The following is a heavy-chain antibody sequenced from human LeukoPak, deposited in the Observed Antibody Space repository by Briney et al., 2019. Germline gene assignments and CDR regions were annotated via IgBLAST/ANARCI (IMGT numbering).Heavy chain of an antibody. V-gene: IGHV1-18*01. CDR1: GYTFTSYG. J-gene: IGHJ5*02. CDR3: ARDLCSSTSCYENWFDP. Sequence: ASVKVSCKASGYTFTSYGISWVRQAPGQGLEWMGWVSAYNGNTNYAQKLQGRVTMTTDTSTSTAYMELRSLRSDDTAVYYCARDLCSSTSCYENWFDPWGQGTLVTVSS. D-gene: IGHD2-2*01. CDR2: VSAYNGNT.